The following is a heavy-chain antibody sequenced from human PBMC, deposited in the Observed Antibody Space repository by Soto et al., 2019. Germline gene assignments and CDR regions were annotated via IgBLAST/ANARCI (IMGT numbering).Heavy chain of an antibody. CDR3: AANYDFWSGYYFDY. CDR1: GFSLSTSGVG. V-gene: IGHV2-5*01. J-gene: IGHJ4*02. Sequence: SGPTLVNPTQTRTLTCTFSGFSLSTSGVGVGWIRQPPGKALEWLALIYWNDDKRYSPSLKSRLTITKDTSKNQVVLTMTNMDPVDTATYYCAANYDFWSGYYFDYWGQGTLVTVSS. D-gene: IGHD3-3*01. CDR2: IYWNDDK.